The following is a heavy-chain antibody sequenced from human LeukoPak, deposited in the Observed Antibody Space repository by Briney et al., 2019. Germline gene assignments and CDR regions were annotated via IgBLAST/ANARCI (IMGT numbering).Heavy chain of an antibody. D-gene: IGHD6-19*01. J-gene: IGHJ4*02. CDR2: ISGSGGST. V-gene: IGHV3-23*01. Sequence: GGSLRLSCAASGFTFSSYAMSWVRQAPGKGLEMVSAISGSGGSTYYADSVKGRFTISRDNSKNTLYRQMNSLRAEDTAVYYCAKVYRVAGTGYYFDYWGQGTLVTVSS. CDR3: AKVYRVAGTGYYFDY. CDR1: GFTFSSYA.